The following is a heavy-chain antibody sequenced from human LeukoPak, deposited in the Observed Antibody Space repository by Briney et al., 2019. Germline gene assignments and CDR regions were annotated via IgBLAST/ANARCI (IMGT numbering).Heavy chain of an antibody. J-gene: IGHJ4*02. CDR1: GYTFTDYS. V-gene: IGHV1-2*02. D-gene: IGHD4-11*01. CDR2: INPHSGGT. CDR3: AGSKSADY. Sequence: GASVKVSCKAPGYTFTDYSIHWMRQAPGQGLEWMGWINPHSGGTNYAQNFQGRVTMTRDTSITTAYMELSRLTSDDTAMYYCAGSKSADYWGQGTLVTVSS.